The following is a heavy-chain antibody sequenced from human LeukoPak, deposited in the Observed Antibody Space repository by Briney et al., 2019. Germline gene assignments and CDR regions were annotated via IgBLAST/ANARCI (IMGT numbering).Heavy chain of an antibody. D-gene: IGHD3-22*01. CDR2: IYHSGST. CDR3: ARQDYYDTGTWYFDL. CDR1: GGSISRSNW. J-gene: IGHJ2*01. Sequence: SETLSLTCAVFGGSISRSNWWSWVRQPPGKGLEWIGEIYHSGSTKYNPFLKSRVTISLDKSKNQFSLKLSSVTAADTAVYYCARQDYYDTGTWYFDLWGRGTLVTVSS. V-gene: IGHV4-4*02.